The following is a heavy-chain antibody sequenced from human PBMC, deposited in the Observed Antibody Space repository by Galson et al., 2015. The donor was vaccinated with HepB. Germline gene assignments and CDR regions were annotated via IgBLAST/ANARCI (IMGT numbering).Heavy chain of an antibody. J-gene: IGHJ4*02. CDR3: AKDGIMVANNPYHFHY. V-gene: IGHV3-23*01. Sequence: SLRLSCAASGFTFTRYAMTWVRQAPGEGLEWVASITSSGGKTYYTDSVKGRFTISRDNSKNTLSLQLNSLRAKDTAVYYCAKDGIMVANNPYHFHYWGQGTLVTVSS. CDR1: GFTFTRYA. CDR2: ITSSGGKT. D-gene: IGHD2-15*01.